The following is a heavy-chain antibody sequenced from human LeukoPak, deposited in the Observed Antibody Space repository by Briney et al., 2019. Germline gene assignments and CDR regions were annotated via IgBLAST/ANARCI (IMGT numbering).Heavy chain of an antibody. V-gene: IGHV3-9*01. Sequence: GRSLRLSCAASGFTFDDYAMHWVRQAPGKGLGWVSGISWNSGSIGYADSVKGRFTISRDNAKNSLYLQMNSLRAEDTALYYWAIYSGRFDPWGQGTLVTGSS. J-gene: IGHJ5*02. CDR1: GFTFDDYA. CDR3: AIYSGRFDP. D-gene: IGHD1-1*01. CDR2: ISWNSGSI.